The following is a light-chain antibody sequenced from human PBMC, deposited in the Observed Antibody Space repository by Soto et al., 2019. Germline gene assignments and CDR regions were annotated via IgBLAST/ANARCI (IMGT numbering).Light chain of an antibody. CDR2: AAS. V-gene: IGKV1-39*01. Sequence: DIQMTQSPSSLSSSVGDRVTIPFRASQSISSYLNWYQQKPGKAPKLLIYAASSLESGVPSRFSGSGSGTKFTLTISSLQPDDVATYYCQQYQTLWTFGQGTKVDI. CDR3: QQYQTLWT. J-gene: IGKJ1*01. CDR1: QSISSY.